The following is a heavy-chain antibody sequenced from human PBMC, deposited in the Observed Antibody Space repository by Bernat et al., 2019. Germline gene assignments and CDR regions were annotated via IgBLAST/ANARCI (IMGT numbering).Heavy chain of an antibody. Sequence: QLQLQESGPGLVKPSETLSLTCSVSVGSISSTNHCWGWIRQSPGKGLEWIGNFYYGGSTHYNPSLKSRVIISVDASKNQFSLGLSSVTAADTALYYCARRTRGGYNWYFDYWGQGILVTVSS. D-gene: IGHD5-24*01. CDR3: ARRTRGGYNWYFDY. CDR2: FYYGGST. CDR1: VGSISSTNHC. V-gene: IGHV4-39*01. J-gene: IGHJ4*02.